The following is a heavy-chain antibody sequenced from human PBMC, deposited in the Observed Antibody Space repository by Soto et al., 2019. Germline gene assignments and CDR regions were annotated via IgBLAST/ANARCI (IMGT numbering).Heavy chain of an antibody. CDR3: ACTKYDFWSGYNPLYFDY. Sequence: SETLSLTCTVSGGSISSYYWSWIRQPPGKGLEWIGYIYYSGSTNYNPSLKSRVTISVDTSKNQFSLKLSSVTAADTAVYYCACTKYDFWSGYNPLYFDYWGQGTLVTAPQ. D-gene: IGHD3-3*01. V-gene: IGHV4-59*08. CDR2: IYYSGST. J-gene: IGHJ4*02. CDR1: GGSISSYY.